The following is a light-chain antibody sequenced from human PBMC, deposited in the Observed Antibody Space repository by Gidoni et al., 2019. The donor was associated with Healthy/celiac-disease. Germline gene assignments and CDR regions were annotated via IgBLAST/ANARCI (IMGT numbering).Light chain of an antibody. CDR2: DVS. J-gene: IGLJ2*01. CDR1: RRDVGGYNY. CDR3: SSYTSSSTPVV. V-gene: IGLV2-14*01. Sequence: QSALTQPASVSGSPGPSVTISCTGTRRDVGGYNYVSWYQQHPGKAPKLMIYDVSNRPSGVSNRFSGSKSGNTASLTISGLQAEDEADYYCSSYTSSSTPVVFGGGTKLTVL.